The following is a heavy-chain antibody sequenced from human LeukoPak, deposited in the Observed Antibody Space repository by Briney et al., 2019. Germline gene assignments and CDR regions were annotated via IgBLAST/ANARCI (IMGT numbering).Heavy chain of an antibody. CDR3: ARVRGGITMIVVAYWAEGAFDI. CDR1: GFTFSSYG. CDR2: IRYDGSNK. V-gene: IGHV3-30*02. J-gene: IGHJ3*02. Sequence: RGSLRLSCAASGFTFSSYGMHWVRQAPGKGLEWVAFIRYDGSNKYYADSVKGRFTISRDNSKNTLYLQMNSLRAEDTAVYYCARVRGGITMIVVAYWAEGAFDIWGQGTMVTVSS. D-gene: IGHD3-22*01.